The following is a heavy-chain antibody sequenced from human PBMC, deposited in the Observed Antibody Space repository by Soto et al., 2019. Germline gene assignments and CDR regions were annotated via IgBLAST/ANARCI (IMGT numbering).Heavy chain of an antibody. CDR1: GYTFTSYD. D-gene: IGHD2-2*01. Sequence: ASVKASCKASGYTFTSYDINWVRQATGQGLEWMGWMNPNSGNTGYAQKFQGRVTMTRNTSISTAYMELSSLKSEDTAVYYWARGKEFFSSPSYPKNWFAPWGQGTLVTVSS. CDR2: MNPNSGNT. CDR3: ARGKEFFSSPSYPKNWFAP. J-gene: IGHJ5*02. V-gene: IGHV1-8*01.